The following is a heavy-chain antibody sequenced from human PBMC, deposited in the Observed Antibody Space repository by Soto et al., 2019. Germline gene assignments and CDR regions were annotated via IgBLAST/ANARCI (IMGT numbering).Heavy chain of an antibody. CDR3: ARDGLYFDTSGYYAY. CDR2: IKQDGIEK. J-gene: IGHJ4*02. Sequence: GGSLRLSCAASGFTFSSYWMSWVRQAPGKGLEWVANIKQDGIEKNYVDSVKGRFTISRDNAKRSLYLQMSSLRAEDTAVYFCARDGLYFDTSGYYAYWGQGILVTAPQ. D-gene: IGHD3-22*01. CDR1: GFTFSSYW. V-gene: IGHV3-7*03.